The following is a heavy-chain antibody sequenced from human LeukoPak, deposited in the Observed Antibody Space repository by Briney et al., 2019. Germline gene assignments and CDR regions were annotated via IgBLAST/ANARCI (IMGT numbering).Heavy chain of an antibody. CDR2: IHPVDSDT. D-gene: IGHD2-21*02. CDR1: GYIFTNYL. Sequence: GESQKISSKGSGYIFTNYLIGGVRPMPRKGLEWIGIIHPVDSDTRYSPSFQGQVTISDDTPISTAYLQRSSLKAADPALYCGATRVCVRDWYTAKNSILTWGAGNLVTVSS. V-gene: IGHV5-51*01. J-gene: IGHJ5*02. CDR3: ATRVCVRDWYTAKNSILT.